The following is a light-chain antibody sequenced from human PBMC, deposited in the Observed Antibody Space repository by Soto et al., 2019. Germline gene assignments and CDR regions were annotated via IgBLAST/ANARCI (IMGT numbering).Light chain of an antibody. Sequence: QAVVTQPPSASGTPGQRVTISCSGGSSNIGSHTVNWYQHLPGTAPKLLIYSNNQRPSGVPDRFSGSVSGTSASLAISGLQSEDEADYYCAAWHDSLNGPVFCGGTKVTVL. CDR3: AAWHDSLNGPV. J-gene: IGLJ2*01. CDR2: SNN. V-gene: IGLV1-44*01. CDR1: SSNIGSHT.